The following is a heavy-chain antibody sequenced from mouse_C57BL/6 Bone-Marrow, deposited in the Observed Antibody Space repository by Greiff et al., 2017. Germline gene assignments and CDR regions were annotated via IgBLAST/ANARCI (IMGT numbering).Heavy chain of an antibody. D-gene: IGHD2-12*01. CDR3: AYSDYFDY. V-gene: IGHV1-82*01. CDR2: IYPGDGDT. J-gene: IGHJ2*01. CDR1: GYAFSSSW. Sequence: VQLQQSGPELVKPGASVKISCKASGYAFSSSWMNWVKQRPGKGLEWIGRIYPGDGDTNYNGKFKGKATLTADKSSSTAYMQLSSLTSEDSAVYFCAYSDYFDYGGQGTTLTVSS.